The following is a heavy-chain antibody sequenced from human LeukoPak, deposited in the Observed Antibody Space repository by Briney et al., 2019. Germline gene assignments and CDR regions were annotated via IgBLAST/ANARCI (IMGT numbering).Heavy chain of an antibody. CDR2: IIPIFGTA. Sequence: GSSVKVSCKASGGTFSSYAISWVRQAPGQGLEWMGGIIPIFGTANYAQKFQGRVTMTRDTSTSTVYMELSSLRSEDTAVYYCARERDRGYSYGSFDYWGQGTLVTVSS. CDR1: GGTFSSYA. D-gene: IGHD5-18*01. J-gene: IGHJ4*02. CDR3: ARERDRGYSYGSFDY. V-gene: IGHV1-69*05.